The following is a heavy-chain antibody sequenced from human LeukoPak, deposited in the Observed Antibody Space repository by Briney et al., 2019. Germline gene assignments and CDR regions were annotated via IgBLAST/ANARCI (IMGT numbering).Heavy chain of an antibody. Sequence: GGSLRLSCAASGFTFRSYSMNWVRQAPGKGLEWVSSISSSSSYIYYADSVKGRFTISRDNAKNSLYLQMNSLRAEDTAVYYCARDRNMVRGVISMDYWGQGTLVTVSS. D-gene: IGHD3-10*01. CDR3: ARDRNMVRGVISMDY. J-gene: IGHJ4*02. CDR2: ISSSSSYI. CDR1: GFTFRSYS. V-gene: IGHV3-21*01.